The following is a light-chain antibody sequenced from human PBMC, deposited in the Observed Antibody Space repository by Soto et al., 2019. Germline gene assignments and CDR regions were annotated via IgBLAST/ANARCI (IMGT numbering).Light chain of an antibody. CDR1: QSVSSY. CDR2: DAS. V-gene: IGKV3-11*01. CDR3: QQRSNWPPST. J-gene: IGKJ5*01. Sequence: EIVLTQSPATLSLSPGERATLSCRASQSVSSYLAWYQQKAGQAPRLLIYDASNRATGIPARFSGSGSGTDFPLTISSLEPEDFAVYYSQQRSNWPPSTFGKGTRLEIK.